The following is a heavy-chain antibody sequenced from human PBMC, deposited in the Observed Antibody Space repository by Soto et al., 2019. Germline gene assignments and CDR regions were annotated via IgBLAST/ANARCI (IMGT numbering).Heavy chain of an antibody. J-gene: IGHJ4*02. CDR3: AKERQATTVTLPDY. CDR1: GFTFSSYA. D-gene: IGHD4-17*01. V-gene: IGHV3-23*01. Sequence: EVQLLESGGGLVQPGGSLRLSCADSGFTFSSYAMSWVRQAPGKGLDWVSTISGSGGSTYYADSEKGRFTISRDNSKNTLYPQMNSLRAEDTAVYYCAKERQATTVTLPDYWGQGTLVTVSS. CDR2: ISGSGGST.